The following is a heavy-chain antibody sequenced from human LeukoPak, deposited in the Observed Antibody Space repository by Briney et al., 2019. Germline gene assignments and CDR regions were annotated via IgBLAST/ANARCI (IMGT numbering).Heavy chain of an antibody. Sequence: GASVKVSCKASGYTFTGYYMHWVRQAPGQGLEWMGWINPNSGGTNYAQKLQGRVTMTTDTSTSTAYMELRSLRSDDTAVYYCATSIAVAGTRGIYWFDPWGQGTLVTVSS. V-gene: IGHV1-2*02. D-gene: IGHD6-19*01. J-gene: IGHJ5*02. CDR1: GYTFTGYY. CDR2: INPNSGGT. CDR3: ATSIAVAGTRGIYWFDP.